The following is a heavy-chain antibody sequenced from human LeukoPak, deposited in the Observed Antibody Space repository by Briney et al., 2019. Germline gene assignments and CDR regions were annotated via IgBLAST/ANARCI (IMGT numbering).Heavy chain of an antibody. CDR1: GASISSYY. CDR2: IHYSGST. CDR3: AKGAEYFQY. Sequence: SETLSLTCTVSGASISSYYWSWIRQPPGKGLEWIGYIHYSGSTNYNPSLKSRVTISADTSKNQFSLKLSSVTAADTAVYYCAKGAEYFQYWGQGTLVTVSS. J-gene: IGHJ1*01. V-gene: IGHV4-59*08.